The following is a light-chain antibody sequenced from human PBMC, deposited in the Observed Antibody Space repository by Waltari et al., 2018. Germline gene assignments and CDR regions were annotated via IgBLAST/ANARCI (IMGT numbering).Light chain of an antibody. Sequence: DIVMTQFPDSLAVSLGVRVPINCKYSQMLLSNSNDKNYLAWYHQKPGQRHKLLFYWAAARHSGVPDRVSGSGSATDFTLTISGLQAEDVAVYYCQQYYSRRTFGQGTRVEIK. CDR2: WAA. CDR1: QMLLSNSNDKNY. CDR3: QQYYSRRT. J-gene: IGKJ1*01. V-gene: IGKV4-1*01.